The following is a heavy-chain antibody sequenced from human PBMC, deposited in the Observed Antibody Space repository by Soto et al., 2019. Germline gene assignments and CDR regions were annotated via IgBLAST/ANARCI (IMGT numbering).Heavy chain of an antibody. Sequence: ASVKVSCKASGYTFTSYGISWVRQAPGQGLEWMGWISAYNGNTNYAQKLQGRVTMTTDTSTSTAYMELRSLRSDDTAVYYCASVSGSYYNDYYYGMDVWGQGTTVTVSS. V-gene: IGHV1-18*01. CDR1: GYTFTSYG. J-gene: IGHJ6*02. D-gene: IGHD3-10*01. CDR3: ASVSGSYYNDYYYGMDV. CDR2: ISAYNGNT.